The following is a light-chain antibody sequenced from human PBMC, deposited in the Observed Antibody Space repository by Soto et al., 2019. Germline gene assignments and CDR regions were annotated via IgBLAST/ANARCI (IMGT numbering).Light chain of an antibody. Sequence: QSALTQPASASGSPGQSITISCTGTSSDVGSYNLVSWYQQHPGKAPKLMIYEGSKRPSGVSNRFSGSKSGNTASLTISGLQAEDEADYYCCSYAGSSTRWVFGGGTKLTVL. CDR2: EGS. CDR3: CSYAGSSTRWV. J-gene: IGLJ3*02. CDR1: SSDVGSYNL. V-gene: IGLV2-23*01.